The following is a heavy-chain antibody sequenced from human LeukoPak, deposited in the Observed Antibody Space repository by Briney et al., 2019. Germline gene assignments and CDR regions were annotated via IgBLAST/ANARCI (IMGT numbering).Heavy chain of an antibody. J-gene: IGHJ4*02. Sequence: KSGGSLRLSCAASGFTFSSYTMNWVRQAPGKGLEWVSCISSSSSYIYYADSVKGRFTISRDNAKDSLYLQMNSLRAEDTAVYYCARPISTSLYSSSSNYWGQGTLVTVSS. CDR3: ARPISTSLYSSSSNY. D-gene: IGHD6-6*01. CDR1: GFTFSSYT. CDR2: ISSSSSYI. V-gene: IGHV3-21*01.